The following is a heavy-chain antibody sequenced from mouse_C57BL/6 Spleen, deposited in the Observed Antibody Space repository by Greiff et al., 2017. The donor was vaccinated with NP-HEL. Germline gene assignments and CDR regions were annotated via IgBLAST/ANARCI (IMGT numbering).Heavy chain of an antibody. V-gene: IGHV1-20*01. CDR2: INPYNGDT. Sequence: EVQLQQSGPELVKPGDSVKISCKASGYSFTGYFMNWVMQSHGKSLEWIGRINPYNGDTFSNLKFKGKATLTVDKSSSTSHMELRSLTSEDSAVYYCASSDGYGYFDVWGTGTTVTVSS. J-gene: IGHJ1*03. D-gene: IGHD2-3*01. CDR3: ASSDGYGYFDV. CDR1: GYSFTGYF.